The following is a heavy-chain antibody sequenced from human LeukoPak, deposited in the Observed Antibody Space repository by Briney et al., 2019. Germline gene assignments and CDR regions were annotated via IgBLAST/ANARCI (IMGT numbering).Heavy chain of an antibody. CDR3: SRVRKTGYDSSFGY. V-gene: IGHV3-49*04. Sequence: SGGSLRLSCTASGFTFGDYAMRWVRQAPGKGLEWVGFIRSKAYGGTTEYAASVKGRFTVSRDDSKSIAYLQMNSLKTEDTAVYYCSRVRKTGYDSSFGYWGQGTLVTVSS. CDR1: GFTFGDYA. J-gene: IGHJ4*02. CDR2: IRSKAYGGTT. D-gene: IGHD5-12*01.